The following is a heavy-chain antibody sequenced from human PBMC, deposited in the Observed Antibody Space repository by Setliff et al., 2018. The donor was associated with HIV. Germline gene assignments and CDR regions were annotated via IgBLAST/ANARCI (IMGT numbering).Heavy chain of an antibody. CDR1: GYHFSGYG. J-gene: IGHJ4*02. V-gene: IGHV1-18*01. CDR3: AKDKTEGAMGH. D-gene: IGHD1-26*01. CDR2: ISAYSGDT. Sequence: ASVKVSCKASGYHFSGYGISWVRQAPGQGLEWMGWISAYSGDTNYAQKFQGRLTMTRDTSTNTAYMEVRSLRPDDTAVYYCAKDKTEGAMGHWGQGTLVTVSS.